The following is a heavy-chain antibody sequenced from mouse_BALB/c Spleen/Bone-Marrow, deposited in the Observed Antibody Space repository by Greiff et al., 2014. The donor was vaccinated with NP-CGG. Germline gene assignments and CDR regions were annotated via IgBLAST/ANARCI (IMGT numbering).Heavy chain of an antibody. D-gene: IGHD4-1*01. V-gene: IGHV5-6-5*01. CDR2: ISNGGST. J-gene: IGHJ2*01. CDR3: ARAPKLLYYFDY. Sequence: EVKLQESGGGLVKPGGSLKLSCAASGFTFSTYAMSWVRQTPEKRLEWVASISNGGSTYYQDSVKGRFTISRDNARNILYLQMSSLRSEDTAMYYCARAPKLLYYFDYRGQGTTLTGSS. CDR1: GFTFSTYA.